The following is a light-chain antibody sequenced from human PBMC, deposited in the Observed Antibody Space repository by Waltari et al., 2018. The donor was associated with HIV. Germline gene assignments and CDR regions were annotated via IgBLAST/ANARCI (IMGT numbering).Light chain of an antibody. CDR2: DAS. CDR1: PGVSHR. Sequence: DIQMTQSPSFVSASVGDKITITCHATPGVSHRLAWYQQRPGGAPHLRIYDASRLQGGVPSRFSGSGSGTFFTLTISSLQPEDFATYYCQQYKTYPRTFGHGTTVEI. CDR3: QQYKTYPRT. V-gene: IGKV1D-16*01. J-gene: IGKJ1*01.